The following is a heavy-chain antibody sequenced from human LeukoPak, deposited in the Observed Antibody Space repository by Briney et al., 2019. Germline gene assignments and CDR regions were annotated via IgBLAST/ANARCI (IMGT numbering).Heavy chain of an antibody. Sequence: ASVKVSCKASGYTFTGYYMHWVRQAPGQGLEWMGWINPNSGGTNYAQKFQGRVTMTRDTSISTAYMELSRLRSDDTAVYYCARGHDSSCYIPDYWGQGTLVTVSS. CDR2: INPNSGGT. D-gene: IGHD3-22*01. CDR1: GYTFTGYY. J-gene: IGHJ4*02. CDR3: ARGHDSSCYIPDY. V-gene: IGHV1-2*02.